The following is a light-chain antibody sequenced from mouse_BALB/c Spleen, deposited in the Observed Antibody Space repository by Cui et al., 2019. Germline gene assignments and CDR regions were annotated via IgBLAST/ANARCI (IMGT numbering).Light chain of an antibody. CDR3: QHFWGTPPT. CDR2: GAT. J-gene: IGKJ1*01. V-gene: IGKV12-46*01. CDR1: ANIYSN. Sequence: DIQITQSPASLSVSAGETVTITCRASANIYSNLAWYQQKQGKSPQLLVYGATNLADGVPSRFSGSGSGTQYSLKINSLQSEDFGSYYCQHFWGTPPTFGGGTKLEIK.